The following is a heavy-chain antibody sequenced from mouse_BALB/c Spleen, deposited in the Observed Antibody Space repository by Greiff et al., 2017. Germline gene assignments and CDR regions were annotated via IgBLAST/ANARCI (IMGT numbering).Heavy chain of an antibody. CDR3: AREAPSYYGGSYYVDY. V-gene: IGHV7-3*02. CDR1: GFTFTDDY. J-gene: IGHJ2*01. D-gene: IGHD1-1*01. CDR2: IRNKANGYTT. Sequence: EVNVVESGGGLVQPGGSLRLSCATSGFTFTDDYMSWVRQPPGKALEWLGFIRNKANGYTTEYSASVKGRFTISRDNSQSILYLQMNTLRAEVSATYYCAREAPSYYGGSYYVDYWGEDSTLTVSS.